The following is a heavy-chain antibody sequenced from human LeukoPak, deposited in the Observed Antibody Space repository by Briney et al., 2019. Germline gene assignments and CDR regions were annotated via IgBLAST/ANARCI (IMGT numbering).Heavy chain of an antibody. V-gene: IGHV3-48*01. Sequence: QAGGSLRLSCAASGFTSSSYSMNWVRQAPGKGLEWVSYISSSSSTIYYADSVKGRFTISRDNAKNSLYLQMNSLRAEDTAVYYCARGVGSGWYLEDYYYMDVWGKGTTVTVSS. D-gene: IGHD6-19*01. CDR1: GFTSSSYS. J-gene: IGHJ6*03. CDR2: ISSSSSTI. CDR3: ARGVGSGWYLEDYYYMDV.